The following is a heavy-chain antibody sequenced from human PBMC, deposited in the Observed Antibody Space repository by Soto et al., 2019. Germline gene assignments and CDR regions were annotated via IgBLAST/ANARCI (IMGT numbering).Heavy chain of an antibody. V-gene: IGHV1-46*01. CDR2: INPSGGST. CDR3: ARAKYYYDSSGQRTYYYYGMDV. CDR1: GYTFTSYY. Sequence: GASVKVSCKASGYTFTSYYMHWVRQAPGQGLEWMGIINPSGGSTSYAQKFQGRATMTRDTSTSTVYMELSSLRSEDTAVYYCARAKYYYDSSGQRTYYYYGMDVWGQGTTVTVSS. D-gene: IGHD3-22*01. J-gene: IGHJ6*02.